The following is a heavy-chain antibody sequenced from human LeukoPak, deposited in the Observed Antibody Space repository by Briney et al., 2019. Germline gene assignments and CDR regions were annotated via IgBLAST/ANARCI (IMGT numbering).Heavy chain of an antibody. D-gene: IGHD6-13*01. CDR1: GFTFSSYG. V-gene: IGHV3-33*01. J-gene: IGHJ4*02. CDR2: IWYDGSNK. Sequence: GGSLRLSCAASGFTFSSYGMHWVRQAPGKGLEWVAVIWYDGSNKYYADSVKGRFTISRDNSKDTLYLQMNSLRAEDMAVYYCATHAGYSSSWYPFWGQGTLVTVSS. CDR3: ATHAGYSSSWYPF.